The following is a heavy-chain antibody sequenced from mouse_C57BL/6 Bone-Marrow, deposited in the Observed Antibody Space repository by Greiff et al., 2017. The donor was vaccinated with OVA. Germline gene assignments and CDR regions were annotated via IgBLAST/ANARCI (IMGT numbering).Heavy chain of an antibody. D-gene: IGHD1-1*01. CDR3: ERLDPYCGTHFDY. J-gene: IGHJ2*01. V-gene: IGHV1-81*01. CDR2: IYPRSGNT. CDR1: GYTFTSYG. Sequence: QVQLQQSGAELARPGASVKLSCKASGYTFTSYGISWVKQRTGQGLEWIGEIYPRSGNTYYNEKFKGKATLTADKSSSTAYMELRSLTSEDSAVYFCERLDPYCGTHFDYWGQGTTLTVSS.